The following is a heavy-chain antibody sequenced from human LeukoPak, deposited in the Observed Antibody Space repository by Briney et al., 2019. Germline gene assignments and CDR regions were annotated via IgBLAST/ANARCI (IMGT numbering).Heavy chain of an antibody. CDR3: ARVRASSGWYPYYYYYYMDV. CDR1: GGSISSYY. D-gene: IGHD6-19*01. J-gene: IGHJ6*03. CDR2: IYYSGST. V-gene: IGHV4-59*01. Sequence: SETLSLTCTVSGGSISSYYWSWIRQPPGKGLEWIGYIYYSGSTNYNPSLKSRVTISVDTSKNQFSLKLSSVTAADTAVYYCARVRASSGWYPYYYYYYMDVWGKGTTVTISS.